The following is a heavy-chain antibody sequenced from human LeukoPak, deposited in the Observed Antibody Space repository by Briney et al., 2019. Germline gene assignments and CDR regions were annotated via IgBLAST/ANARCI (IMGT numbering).Heavy chain of an antibody. CDR1: GFTFSSYS. Sequence: GGSLRLSCAASGFTFSSYSMIWVRQAPGKGLEWVSYISSTSSTIYSADSVKGRFTISRDNAKNSLYLQMNSLRAEDTAVYYCAKELWDSSINYPFDFWGQGTLVTVSS. CDR3: AKELWDSSINYPFDF. D-gene: IGHD6-13*01. V-gene: IGHV3-48*01. CDR2: ISSTSSTI. J-gene: IGHJ4*02.